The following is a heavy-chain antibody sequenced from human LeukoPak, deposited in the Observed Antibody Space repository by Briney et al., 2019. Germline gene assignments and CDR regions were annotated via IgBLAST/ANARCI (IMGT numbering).Heavy chain of an antibody. CDR1: GYTFTGYY. CDR3: AREDYGDYRWFDP. J-gene: IGHJ5*02. V-gene: IGHV1-2*02. Sequence: GASVTVSCKASGYTFTGYYMHGVRQVPGQGLEWMGWINPNSGGTNYAQKFQGRVTMTRDTSISTAYMELSRLRSDDTAVYYCAREDYGDYRWFDPWGQGTLVTVSS. CDR2: INPNSGGT. D-gene: IGHD4-17*01.